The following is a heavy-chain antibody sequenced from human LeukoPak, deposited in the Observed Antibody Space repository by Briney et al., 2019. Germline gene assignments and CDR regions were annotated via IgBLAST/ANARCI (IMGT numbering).Heavy chain of an antibody. J-gene: IGHJ4*02. V-gene: IGHV3-23*01. Sequence: GGSLRLSCAASGFTLSSYALTWVRQAPGKGLDWVSAISADGGSTYYADSVKGRFTISRDNAKNSLYLQMNSLRAEDTAVYYCARKQVDSVAMEYYFDYWGQGTLVTVSS. CDR3: ARKQVDSVAMEYYFDY. CDR1: GFTLSSYA. D-gene: IGHD5-12*01. CDR2: ISADGGST.